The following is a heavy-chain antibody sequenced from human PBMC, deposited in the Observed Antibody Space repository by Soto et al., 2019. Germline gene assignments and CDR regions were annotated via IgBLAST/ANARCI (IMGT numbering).Heavy chain of an antibody. CDR2: ISGSGGST. Sequence: EVQLLESGGGLVQPGGSLRLSCAASGFTFSSYAMRWVRQAPGKGLEWVSAISGSGGSTYYADSVKGRFTISRDNSKNTLYLQMNSLSPKDTAIHHCAQMGSGSYFDYWGQGTLVTVSS. D-gene: IGHD1-26*01. J-gene: IGHJ4*02. CDR1: GFTFSSYA. V-gene: IGHV3-23*01. CDR3: AQMGSGSYFDY.